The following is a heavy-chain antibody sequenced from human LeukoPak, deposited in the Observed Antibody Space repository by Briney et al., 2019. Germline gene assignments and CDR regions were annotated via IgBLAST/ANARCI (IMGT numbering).Heavy chain of an antibody. CDR1: GYTFTSYG. D-gene: IGHD5-12*01. V-gene: IGHV1-18*01. CDR2: ISAYNGNT. Sequence: ASVKVSCKASGYTFTSYGISWVRQAPGQGLEWMGWISAYNGNTNYAQKLQGRVTMTTDTSTSTAYMELRSLRSDDTAVNYCARDLRSEWLRFSYYYGMDVWGQGTTVTVSS. J-gene: IGHJ6*02. CDR3: ARDLRSEWLRFSYYYGMDV.